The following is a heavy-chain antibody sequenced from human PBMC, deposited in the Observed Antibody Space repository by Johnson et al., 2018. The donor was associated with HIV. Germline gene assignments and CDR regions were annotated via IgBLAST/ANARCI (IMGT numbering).Heavy chain of an antibody. CDR2: ISYDGSDK. CDR1: GFTFSSYA. J-gene: IGHJ3*02. Sequence: QVQLVESGGGVVQPGGSLSLSCAASGFTFSSYAMNWVRQAPGKGLEWVAVISYDGSDKYYADSVKGRLTISRDSSKNTLYLEMNSLRAEDTAVFYCVRGLAAFFAFDIWGQGTMVTVSS. D-gene: IGHD3-3*01. CDR3: VRGLAAFFAFDI. V-gene: IGHV3-30*04.